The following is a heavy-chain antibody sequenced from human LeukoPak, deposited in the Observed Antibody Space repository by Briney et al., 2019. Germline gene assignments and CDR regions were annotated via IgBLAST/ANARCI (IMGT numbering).Heavy chain of an antibody. CDR2: IYYSGST. D-gene: IGHD2-15*01. Sequence: SETLSLTCTVSGGSISSYYWSWIRQPPGKGLEWIGYIYYSGSTNYSPSLKSRVTISVDTSKNQFSLKLSSVTAADTAVYYCARLRVVAATVDAFDIWGQGTMVTVSS. CDR1: GGSISSYY. V-gene: IGHV4-59*08. CDR3: ARLRVVAATVDAFDI. J-gene: IGHJ3*02.